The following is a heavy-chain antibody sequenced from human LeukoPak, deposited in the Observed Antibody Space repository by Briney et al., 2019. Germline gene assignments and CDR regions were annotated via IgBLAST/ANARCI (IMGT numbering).Heavy chain of an antibody. Sequence: GGSLRLSCAASGFTFSDYYMSWIRQAPGKGLEGVSYISSSGSTIYYADSVKGRFTISRDNAKNSLYLQMNSLRAEDTAVYYCARDMVRGVIAYWGQGTLVTVSS. D-gene: IGHD3-10*01. CDR3: ARDMVRGVIAY. V-gene: IGHV3-11*04. CDR1: GFTFSDYY. CDR2: ISSSGSTI. J-gene: IGHJ4*02.